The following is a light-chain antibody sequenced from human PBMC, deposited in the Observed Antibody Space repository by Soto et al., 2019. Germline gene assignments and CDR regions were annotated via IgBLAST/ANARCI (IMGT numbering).Light chain of an antibody. CDR3: QQSYGSLAWT. V-gene: IGKV1-39*01. Sequence: DIQMTQSPSSLSASVGDRVTITCRASQGISSYLNWYQQKPGKAPKLLIYAASSLQSGVPSRFSGSGSGTDFILTISSLQHEDFATYYCQQSYGSLAWTFGQGTKVDIK. J-gene: IGKJ1*01. CDR2: AAS. CDR1: QGISSY.